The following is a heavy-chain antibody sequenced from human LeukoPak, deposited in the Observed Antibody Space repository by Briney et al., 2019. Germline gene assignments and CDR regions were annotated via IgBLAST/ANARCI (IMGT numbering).Heavy chain of an antibody. Sequence: SETLSLTCAVYGGSFSGYYWSWIRQPPGKGLEWIGEINHSGSTNYNPSLKSRVTISVDTSKNQFSLKLSSVTAADTAVYYCARGTGTVTNYYYYYMDVWGKGTTVTVSS. CDR1: GGSFSGYY. J-gene: IGHJ6*03. D-gene: IGHD4-17*01. CDR2: INHSGST. V-gene: IGHV4-34*01. CDR3: ARGTGTVTNYYYYYMDV.